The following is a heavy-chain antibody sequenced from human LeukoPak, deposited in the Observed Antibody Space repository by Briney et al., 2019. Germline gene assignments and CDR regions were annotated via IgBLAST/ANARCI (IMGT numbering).Heavy chain of an antibody. J-gene: IGHJ4*02. V-gene: IGHV3-33*01. CDR1: GFTFSSYG. Sequence: GRSLRLSCAASGFTFSSYGMHWVRQAPGKGLEWVAVIWYDGSNKYYADSVKGRFTISRDNSKNTLYLQMNSLRAEDTAVYYCARDQRGPGSLDYWGQRTLVTVSS. CDR3: ARDQRGPGSLDY. D-gene: IGHD3-10*01. CDR2: IWYDGSNK.